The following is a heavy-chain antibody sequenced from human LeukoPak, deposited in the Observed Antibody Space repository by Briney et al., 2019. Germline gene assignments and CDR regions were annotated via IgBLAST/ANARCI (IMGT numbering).Heavy chain of an antibody. V-gene: IGHV3-9*01. CDR2: ISWNSGSI. J-gene: IGHJ6*02. CDR3: AKGDRRYYDYVWESYRSPRYYGMDV. Sequence: GGSLRLSCAASGFTFDDYAMHWVRQAPGKGLEWVSGISWNSGSIGYADSVKGRFTISRDNAKNSLYLQMNSLRAEDTALYYCAKGDRRYYDYVWESYRSPRYYGMDVWGQGTTVTVSS. D-gene: IGHD3-16*02. CDR1: GFTFDDYA.